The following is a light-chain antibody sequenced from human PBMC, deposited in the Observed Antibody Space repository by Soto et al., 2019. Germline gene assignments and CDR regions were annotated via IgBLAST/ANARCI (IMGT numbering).Light chain of an antibody. V-gene: IGKV4-1*01. J-gene: IGKJ1*01. CDR1: QSVLYSCNTKNY. CDR3: HQYYTTPPT. Sequence: DIVMTQSPDSLAVSLGERATINCRSSQSVLYSCNTKNYLAWYQQRPGQPPKLLIYGASTREAGVPDRFSGRGSGTDFTLPITNLQAEEGAVYYWHQYYTTPPTFGQGTKVDIK. CDR2: GAS.